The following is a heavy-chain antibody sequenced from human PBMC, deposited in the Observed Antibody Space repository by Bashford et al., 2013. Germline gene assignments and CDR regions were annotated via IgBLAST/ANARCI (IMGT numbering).Heavy chain of an antibody. CDR3: ARSRNYRGSYLDALDI. V-gene: IGHV5-51*01. J-gene: IGHJ3*02. Sequence: WVRQMPGKGLEWMGSIYPAHSDSRIRPSFRGQVTISADKSTSAAYLQWSSVKASDSAMYYCARSRNYRGSYLDALDIWGQGTMVTVSS. D-gene: IGHD3-16*02. CDR2: IYPAHSDS.